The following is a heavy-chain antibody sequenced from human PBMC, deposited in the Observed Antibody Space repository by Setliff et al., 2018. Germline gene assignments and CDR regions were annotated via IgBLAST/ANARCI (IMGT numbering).Heavy chain of an antibody. V-gene: IGHV1-69*08. CDR3: ARSHSSSWSGMAV. Sequence: SVKVSCKASGGTFSSYTISWVRQAPGQGLEWMGRIIPVFGTANYAQKFQGRVTITADKSTSTAYMELSSLRSEDTAVYYCARSHSSSWSGMAVWGKGTTVTVSS. J-gene: IGHJ6*04. CDR1: GGTFSSYT. CDR2: IIPVFGTA. D-gene: IGHD6-13*01.